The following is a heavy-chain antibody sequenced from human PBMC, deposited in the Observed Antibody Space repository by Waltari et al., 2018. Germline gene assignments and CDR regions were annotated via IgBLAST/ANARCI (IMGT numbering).Heavy chain of an antibody. CDR3: TGGAVTGTDF. CDR2: IRSKPNNYAT. CDR1: GFTFRGST. Sequence: EVQVVESGGGLVQPGGSLKFSCATSGFTFRGSTIHWVRQTSGKGLEWIGRIRSKPNNYATRYTASVEGRFTISRDDSESTAYLQMSSLMTEDTAVYYCTGGAVTGTDFWGQGTLVTVSS. J-gene: IGHJ4*02. D-gene: IGHD6-13*01. V-gene: IGHV3-73*01.